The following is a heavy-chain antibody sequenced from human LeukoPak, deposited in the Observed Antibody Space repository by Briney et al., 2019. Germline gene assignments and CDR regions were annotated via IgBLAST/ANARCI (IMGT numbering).Heavy chain of an antibody. Sequence: PSETLSLTCAVYGGSFSGYYWSWLRQPPGKGLEWIGEINHSGSTNYNPSLKSRVTISVDTSKNQFSLKLSSVTAADAAVYYCARITPLATMVRGVIIGDFDYWGQGTLVTVSS. CDR1: GGSFSGYY. CDR2: INHSGST. D-gene: IGHD3-10*01. V-gene: IGHV4-34*01. CDR3: ARITPLATMVRGVIIGDFDY. J-gene: IGHJ4*02.